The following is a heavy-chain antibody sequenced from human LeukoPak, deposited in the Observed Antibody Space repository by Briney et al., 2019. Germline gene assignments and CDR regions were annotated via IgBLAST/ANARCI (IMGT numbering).Heavy chain of an antibody. D-gene: IGHD5-12*01. CDR3: GSFGGGYDFDY. CDR1: GASISSGNW. J-gene: IGHJ4*02. CDR2: IFHSGST. V-gene: IGHV4-4*02. Sequence: SGTLSLTCAVSGASISSGNWWSWVRQPPGKGLEWIGEIFHSGSTNYNPSLKSRVTISVDKSKNQFSLKMSSVTAADTAVYYCGSFGGGYDFDYWGQGTLAIVSS.